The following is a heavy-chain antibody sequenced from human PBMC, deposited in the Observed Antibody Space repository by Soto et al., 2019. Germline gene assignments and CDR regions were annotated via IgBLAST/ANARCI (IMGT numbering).Heavy chain of an antibody. V-gene: IGHV4-59*03. Sequence: SETLSLTCTVSGASINSDYWSWIRQSPGKGLEWIGYIYHTGGTDYNPSLKSRVTISIDKSKNQFSLNLRSVTAADTAVYFCARFTYKGGFNWFDPWGQGTQVTVSS. CDR3: ARFTYKGGFNWFDP. J-gene: IGHJ5*02. CDR2: IYHTGGT. CDR1: GASINSDY. D-gene: IGHD5-12*01.